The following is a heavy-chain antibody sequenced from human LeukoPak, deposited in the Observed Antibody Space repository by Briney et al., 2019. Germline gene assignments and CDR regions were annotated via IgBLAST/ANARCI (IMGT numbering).Heavy chain of an antibody. Sequence: GDSLRLSCAVSGFNASDNYMSWVRQSPGQGLEWVSLIFRGNEHERESVGGRFTISRDDSQNTVHLQMNSLRAEDTAVYFCATSDSYHWLLEHWGQGTPVTVSS. CDR3: ATSDSYHWLLEH. CDR1: GFNASDNY. J-gene: IGHJ1*01. CDR2: IFRGNE. V-gene: IGHV3-53*01. D-gene: IGHD1-1*01.